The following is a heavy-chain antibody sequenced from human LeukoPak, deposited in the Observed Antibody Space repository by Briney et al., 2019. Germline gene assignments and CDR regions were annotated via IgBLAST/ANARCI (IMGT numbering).Heavy chain of an antibody. D-gene: IGHD3-10*01. CDR2: INWDGGST. CDR3: ARDYGSGSVYYYMDV. V-gene: IGHV3-20*04. J-gene: IGHJ6*03. CDR1: GFTFSSFA. Sequence: GGSLRLSCAASGFTFSSFAMSWVRQVPGKGLEWVSGINWDGGSTGYADSVKGRFTISRDNAKNSLYLQMNSLRAEDTALYYCARDYGSGSVYYYMDVWGKGTTVTVSS.